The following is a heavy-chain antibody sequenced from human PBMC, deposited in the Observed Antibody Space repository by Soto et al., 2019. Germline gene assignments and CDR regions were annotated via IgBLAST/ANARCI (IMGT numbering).Heavy chain of an antibody. V-gene: IGHV1-46*01. CDR2: INPSGGST. CDR3: ARVGGYSYGGVDY. Sequence: QVQLVQSGAEVKKPGASVKVSCKASGYTFTSYYMHWVRQAPGQGLEWMGIINPSGGSTTYAQKLQGRVPMTRGTSTSTVYMELSSLRSEDTAVYYCARVGGYSYGGVDYWGQGTLVTVSS. J-gene: IGHJ4*02. D-gene: IGHD5-18*01. CDR1: GYTFTSYY.